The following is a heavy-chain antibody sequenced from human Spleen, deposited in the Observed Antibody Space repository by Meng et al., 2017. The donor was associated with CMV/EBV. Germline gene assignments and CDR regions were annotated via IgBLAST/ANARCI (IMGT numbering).Heavy chain of an antibody. V-gene: IGHV4-30-4*08. D-gene: IGHD7-27*01. CDR2: IYYSGST. CDR1: GGSINSANYY. Sequence: LRLSCIVSGGSINSANYYWNWIRQPPGKGLEWIGYIYYSGSTYYNPSLRSRVTISVDTSKNQFSLKLSSVTAADTAVYYCARSQLGIWVFDNWGQGALVTVSS. J-gene: IGHJ4*02. CDR3: ARSQLGIWVFDN.